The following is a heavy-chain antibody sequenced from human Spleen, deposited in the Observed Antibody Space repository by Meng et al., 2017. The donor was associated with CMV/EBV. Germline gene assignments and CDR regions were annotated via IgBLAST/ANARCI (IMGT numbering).Heavy chain of an antibody. CDR2: IRSKAYGGTT. D-gene: IGHD3-3*01. CDR1: GFTFSSYW. V-gene: IGHV3-49*04. CDR3: VRSQYFDFWSAPYDI. Sequence: GESLKISCAASGFTFSSYWMSWVRQAPGKGLEWVGFIRSKAYGGTTEYAASVKGRFSISGDDSKSIAYLEMNSLKADDTAVYYCVRSQYFDFWSAPYDIWGQGTMVTVSS. J-gene: IGHJ3*02.